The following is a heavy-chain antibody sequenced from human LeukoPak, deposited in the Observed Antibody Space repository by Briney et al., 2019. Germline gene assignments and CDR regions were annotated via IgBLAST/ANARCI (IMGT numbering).Heavy chain of an antibody. J-gene: IGHJ4*02. CDR1: GFNFSNYA. V-gene: IGHV3-23*01. D-gene: IGHD3-10*01. CDR2: ISGSGGST. Sequence: PGGSLRLSCEASGFNFSNYAMSWVRQAPGKGLEWVSAISGSGGSTYYADSVKGRFTTSRDNSRNTLYLQMNSLRAEDTAVYYCAKDGHYYGSGSTHFDYWGQGTLVTVSS. CDR3: AKDGHYYGSGSTHFDY.